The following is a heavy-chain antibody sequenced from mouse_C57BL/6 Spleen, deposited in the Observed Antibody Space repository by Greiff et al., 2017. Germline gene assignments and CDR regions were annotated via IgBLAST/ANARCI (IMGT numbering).Heavy chain of an antibody. Sequence: VQLQQSGPELVKPGASVKISCKASGYSFTDYNMTWVKQSNGKSLDWIGVINPNYGTSSYNQKFKGKATLTVDQSSSTAYMQLNSLTSEDSAVNYCANYYGSSYYFDFWGKGTTLTVSS. J-gene: IGHJ2*01. D-gene: IGHD1-1*01. CDR1: GYSFTDYN. V-gene: IGHV1-39*01. CDR3: ANYYGSSYYFDF. CDR2: INPNYGTS.